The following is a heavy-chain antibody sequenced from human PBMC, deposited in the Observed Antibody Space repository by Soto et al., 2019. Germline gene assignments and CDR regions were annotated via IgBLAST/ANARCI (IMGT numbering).Heavy chain of an antibody. V-gene: IGHV5-51*01. D-gene: IGHD5-18*01. Sequence: PGESLKISCKGSGYSFTSYWIGWVRQMPWKGLEWMGIIYPGDSDTRYSPSFQGQVTISADKSISTAYLQWSSLKASDTAMYYCARHAPPTVDTAMATDYWGQGTLVSVSS. CDR3: ARHAPPTVDTAMATDY. CDR1: GYSFTSYW. J-gene: IGHJ4*02. CDR2: IYPGDSDT.